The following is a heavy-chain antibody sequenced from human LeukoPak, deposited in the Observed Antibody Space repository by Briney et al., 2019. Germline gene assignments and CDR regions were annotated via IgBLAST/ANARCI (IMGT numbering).Heavy chain of an antibody. CDR3: ARDLSGYFDY. CDR1: GYTFTSYA. D-gene: IGHD2-15*01. V-gene: IGHV1-46*01. J-gene: IGHJ4*02. Sequence: ASVKVSCKASGYTFTSYAMNWVRQAPGQGLEWMGIINPSGGSTSYAQKFQGRVTMTRDTSTSTVYMELSSLRSEDTAVYYCARDLSGYFDYWGQGTLVTVFS. CDR2: INPSGGST.